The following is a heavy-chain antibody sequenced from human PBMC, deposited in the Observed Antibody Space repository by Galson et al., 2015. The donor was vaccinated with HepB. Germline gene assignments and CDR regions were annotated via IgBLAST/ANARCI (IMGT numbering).Heavy chain of an antibody. CDR1: GFTFSSYG. Sequence: SLRLSCAASGFTFSSYGMHWVRQAPGKGLEWVAVISYDGSNKYYADSVKGRFTISRDNSKNTLYLQMNSLRAEDTAVYYCQERYFDLWGRGTLVTVSS. V-gene: IGHV3-30*03. CDR2: ISYDGSNK. J-gene: IGHJ2*01. CDR3: QERYFDL.